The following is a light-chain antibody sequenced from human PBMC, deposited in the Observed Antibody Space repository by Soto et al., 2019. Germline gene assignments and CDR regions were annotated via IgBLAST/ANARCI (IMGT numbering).Light chain of an antibody. J-gene: IGKJ1*01. Sequence: DIQMTQSPSTLSASVGDRVTITCRASQSISTWLAWYQQKTGKTPKLLIYKASSLESGVPSRFSGSGSGTEFTLTISSLQPDDSATYYCQQYINRWTFGQGTKVDIK. CDR1: QSISTW. V-gene: IGKV1-5*03. CDR2: KAS. CDR3: QQYINRWT.